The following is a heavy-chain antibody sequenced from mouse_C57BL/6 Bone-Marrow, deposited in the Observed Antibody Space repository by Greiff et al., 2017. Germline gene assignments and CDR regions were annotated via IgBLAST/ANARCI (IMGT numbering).Heavy chain of an antibody. CDR3: ARGDGGEGFAY. CDR2: ISSGSSTI. Sequence: EVKLVESGGGLVKPGGSLKLSCAASGFTFSDYGMHWVRQAPEKGLEWVAFISSGSSTIYYADTVKGRFTISRDNAKNTLFLQMTSLRSEDTAMYYCARGDGGEGFAYWGQGTLGTVSA. CDR1: GFTFSDYG. D-gene: IGHD3-3*01. J-gene: IGHJ3*01. V-gene: IGHV5-17*01.